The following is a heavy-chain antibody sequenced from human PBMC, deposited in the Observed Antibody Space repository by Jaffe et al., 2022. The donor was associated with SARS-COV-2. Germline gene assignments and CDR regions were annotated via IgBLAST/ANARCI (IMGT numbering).Heavy chain of an antibody. J-gene: IGHJ6*02. Sequence: EVQLVESGGGLVKPGGSLRLSCAASGFTFSSYSMNWVRQAPGKGLEWVSSISISISYIYYADSVKGRFTISRDNAKNSVYLQMNSLRAEDTAVYYCARERHRLKRGYSFGFYYYGMDVWGQGTTVTVSS. CDR3: ARERHRLKRGYSFGFYYYGMDV. CDR1: GFTFSSYS. CDR2: ISISISYI. V-gene: IGHV3-21*01. D-gene: IGHD5-18*01.